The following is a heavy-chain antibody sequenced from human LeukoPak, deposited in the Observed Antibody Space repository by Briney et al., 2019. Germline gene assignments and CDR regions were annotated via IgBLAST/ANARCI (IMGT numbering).Heavy chain of an antibody. Sequence: GGSLRLSCAASGFTFSSYAMYWVRQAPGKGLEWVAVISYDGRNKYYADSVKGRFTISRDNSKNTLYLQMNSLRAEDTAVYYCAKVLPCSSTSCYLAEYFQHWGQGTLVTVSS. CDR2: ISYDGRNK. D-gene: IGHD2-2*01. J-gene: IGHJ1*01. CDR1: GFTFSSYA. CDR3: AKVLPCSSTSCYLAEYFQH. V-gene: IGHV3-30*04.